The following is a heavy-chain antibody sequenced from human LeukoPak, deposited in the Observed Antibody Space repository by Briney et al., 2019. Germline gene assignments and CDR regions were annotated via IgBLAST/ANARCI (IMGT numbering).Heavy chain of an antibody. CDR3: AAYQQQLAFDY. CDR1: GGPISSYY. CDR2: IYSSGDT. D-gene: IGHD6-13*01. J-gene: IGHJ4*02. Sequence: PSETLSLTCTASGGPISSYYWSWIRQPAGKGLEWIGRIYSSGDTNYNPSLKSRVTMSIDTSKKQFSLNLSSVTAADTAVYYCAAYQQQLAFDYWGQGTLVTVSS. V-gene: IGHV4-4*07.